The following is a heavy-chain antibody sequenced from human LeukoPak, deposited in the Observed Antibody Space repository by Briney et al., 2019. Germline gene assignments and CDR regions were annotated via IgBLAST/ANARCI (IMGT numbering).Heavy chain of an antibody. Sequence: PSETLSLTCTVSGGSIGTYYWSWIRQPPGKGLEWVGDIYSSGSTNYNPSLKSRITISVATSKNQFSLKLNSLTAADTAVYYCAGQGRFGGGHPYDSWGQGTLVTVSS. D-gene: IGHD3-10*01. CDR1: GGSIGTYY. J-gene: IGHJ4*02. CDR3: AGQGRFGGGHPYDS. CDR2: IYSSGST. V-gene: IGHV4-59*08.